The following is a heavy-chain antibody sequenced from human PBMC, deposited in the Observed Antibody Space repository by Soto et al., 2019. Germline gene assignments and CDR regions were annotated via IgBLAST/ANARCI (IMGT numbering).Heavy chain of an antibody. CDR1: GDSISSYS. Sequence: SETLSLTCTVSGDSISSYSWSWIRQTPEKGLEWIGYIYYSGSTNYNPSLKSRVTMLIDMSKNQFSLKLTSVNAADTAVYYCTRGGDAYKNGHRGQGTLVTVSS. CDR3: TRGGDAYKNGH. J-gene: IGHJ4*02. CDR2: IYYSGST. V-gene: IGHV4-59*01. D-gene: IGHD2-21*01.